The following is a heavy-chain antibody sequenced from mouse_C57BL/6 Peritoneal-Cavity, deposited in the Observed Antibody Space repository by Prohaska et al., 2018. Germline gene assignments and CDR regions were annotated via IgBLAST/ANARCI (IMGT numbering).Heavy chain of an antibody. V-gene: IGHV4-1*01. J-gene: IGHJ2*01. CDR2: MNPDSSTI. D-gene: IGHD1-1*01. CDR3: ARTLPESFDY. Sequence: EVKLLQSGGGLVQPGGSLKLSCAASGIDFSRYWMSWVRRAPGKGLEWIGEMNPDSSTINYAPSLNDKFIISRDNAKNTLYLQMSKVRSEDTALYYCARTLPESFDYWGQGTTLTVSS. CDR1: GIDFSRYW.